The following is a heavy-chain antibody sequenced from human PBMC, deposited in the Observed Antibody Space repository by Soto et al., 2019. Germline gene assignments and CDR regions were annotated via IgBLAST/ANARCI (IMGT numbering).Heavy chain of an antibody. V-gene: IGHV1-69*08. CDR2: IIPILGII. CDR3: AGDPDSHYNDSHASSYP. J-gene: IGHJ5*02. Sequence: QVQLVQSGAEVKKPGSSVKVSCKASGGTFSTYTITWVRQAPGQGLEWMGRIIPILGIINYAQKFQGRVTIRADKFTGTAYMELTGLRSDDTAVYYCAGDPDSHYNDSHASSYPWGQGTLVTVSS. CDR1: GGTFSTYT. D-gene: IGHD4-4*01.